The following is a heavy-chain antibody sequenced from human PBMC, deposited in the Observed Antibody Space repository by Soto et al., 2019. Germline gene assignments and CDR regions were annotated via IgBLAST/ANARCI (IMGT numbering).Heavy chain of an antibody. V-gene: IGHV3-21*01. CDR2: ISSSSSYI. D-gene: IGHD6-13*01. Sequence: GSLRLSCAASGFTFSSYSMNWVRQAPGKGLEWVSSISSSSSYIYYADSVKGRFTISRDNAKNSLYLQMNSLRAEDTAVYYCARDGHTGYSSSWYLYWGQGTLVTVSS. CDR3: ARDGHTGYSSSWYLY. J-gene: IGHJ4*02. CDR1: GFTFSSYS.